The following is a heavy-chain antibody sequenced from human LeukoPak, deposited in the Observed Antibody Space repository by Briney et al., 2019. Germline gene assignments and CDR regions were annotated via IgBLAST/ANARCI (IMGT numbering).Heavy chain of an antibody. Sequence: SETLSLTCTVSGGSISSGDYYRSWIRQPPGKGLEWIGYIYYSGSTYYNPSLKSRVTISVDTSKNQFSLKLSSVTAADTAVYYCARGVRGYDFWSGYHLDPWGQGTLVTVSS. V-gene: IGHV4-30-4*08. J-gene: IGHJ5*02. D-gene: IGHD3-3*01. CDR1: GGSISSGDYY. CDR3: ARGVRGYDFWSGYHLDP. CDR2: IYYSGST.